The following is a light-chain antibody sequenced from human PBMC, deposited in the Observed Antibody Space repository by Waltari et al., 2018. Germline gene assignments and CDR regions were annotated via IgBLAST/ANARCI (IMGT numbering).Light chain of an antibody. J-gene: IGLJ1*01. Sequence: QSALTQPASVSGSPGQFITISCTGTSSDVGSSNRVSWYQQHPGKGPKILIYEGTQRLSGVSDRFSGSKSGNTASLTLSGLQPEDEADYYCCAHAGGGTHYAFGTGTKVTVL. CDR1: SSDVGSSNR. CDR3: CAHAGGGTHYA. CDR2: EGT. V-gene: IGLV2-23*01.